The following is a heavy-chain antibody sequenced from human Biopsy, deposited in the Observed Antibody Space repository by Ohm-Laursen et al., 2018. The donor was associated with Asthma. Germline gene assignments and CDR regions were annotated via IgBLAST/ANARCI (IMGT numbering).Heavy chain of an antibody. CDR3: VRGSSSWHHGPFHYYYGLDV. Sequence: SDTLSLTCSLSSGSGGYMRSGNYYWGWIRQPPGKGLEWIGSIYYSGTTYYNPSLESRVTVSQDTSKNQFSQKLTSVTAADTAVYYCVRGSSSWHHGPFHYYYGLDVWGQGTTATVSS. J-gene: IGHJ6*02. D-gene: IGHD6-13*01. CDR2: IYYSGTT. V-gene: IGHV4-39*01. CDR1: SGSGGYMRSGNYY.